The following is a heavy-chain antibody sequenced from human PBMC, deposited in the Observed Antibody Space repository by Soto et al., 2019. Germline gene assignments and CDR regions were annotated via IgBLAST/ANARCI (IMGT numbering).Heavy chain of an antibody. CDR1: GFSLNTGGVG. D-gene: IGHD2-15*01. CDR2: IYWDDDK. J-gene: IGHJ6*03. V-gene: IGHV2-5*02. CDR3: AHAYCSVRSCYSAYYYYYMDV. Sequence: QITLKESGPTLVKPTQTLTLTCTFSGFSLNTGGVGVGWIRQPPGKALEWLALIYWDDDKRYSPSLKSRLTITKDTSKNQVVLTMTNMDPVDTATYYCAHAYCSVRSCYSAYYYYYMDVWGKGTTVTVSS.